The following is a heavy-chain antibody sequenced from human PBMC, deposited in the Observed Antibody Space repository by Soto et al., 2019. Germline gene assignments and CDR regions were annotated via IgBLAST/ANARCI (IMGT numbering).Heavy chain of an antibody. Sequence: EVQLLESGGGLVQPGGSLRLSCAASGFTFSSYTMSWVRQGPGKGLEWVSGISSSGGSTVYADSVKGRFTISRDNFKNTLYLQMNSLIAEDTAVYYCANGWGDYWGQGTRVTVSS. CDR3: ANGWGDY. J-gene: IGHJ4*02. D-gene: IGHD6-19*01. V-gene: IGHV3-23*01. CDR1: GFTFSSYT. CDR2: ISSSGGST.